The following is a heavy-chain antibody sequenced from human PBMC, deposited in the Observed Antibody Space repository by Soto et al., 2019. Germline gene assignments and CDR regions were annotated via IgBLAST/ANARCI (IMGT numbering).Heavy chain of an antibody. J-gene: IGHJ5*02. CDR2: IYYSGST. CDR3: AGDRGYNGGNGFDP. Sequence: QVQLQESGPGLVKPSQTLSLTCTVSGGSISSGGYYWSWIRQHPGKGLEWIGYIYYSGSTYYNPSLESRVTISADTSKNQFSLKLSSVAAADTAGYYCAGDRGYNGGNGFDPWGQGTLVTVSS. CDR1: GGSISSGGYY. D-gene: IGHD5-18*01. V-gene: IGHV4-31*03.